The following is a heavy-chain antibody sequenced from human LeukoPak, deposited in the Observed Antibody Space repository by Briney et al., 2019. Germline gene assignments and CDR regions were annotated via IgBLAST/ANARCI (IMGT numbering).Heavy chain of an antibody. CDR2: INPSGGST. J-gene: IGHJ4*02. CDR3: ARARSDILTGHPFDY. CDR1: GYTFTSNY. Sequence: GASVKVSCKAFGYTFTSNYMHWVRQAPGQGLEWMGIINPSGGSTSYAQKFQGRVTMTRDTSTSTVYMELSRLRSDDTAVYYCARARSDILTGHPFDYWGQGTLVTVSS. D-gene: IGHD3-9*01. V-gene: IGHV1-46*01.